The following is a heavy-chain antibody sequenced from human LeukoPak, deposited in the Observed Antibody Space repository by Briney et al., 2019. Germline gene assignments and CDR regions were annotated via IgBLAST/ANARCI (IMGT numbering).Heavy chain of an antibody. V-gene: IGHV3-66*01. CDR2: IYSGGST. Sequence: GGSLRLSCAASGFTVSSNYMSWVRQAPGKGLEWVSVIYSGGSTYHADSVKGRFTISRDNSKNTLYLQMNSLRAEDTAVYYCARDRGPDSSGYYFGYWGQGTLVTVSS. CDR1: GFTVSSNY. J-gene: IGHJ4*02. CDR3: ARDRGPDSSGYYFGY. D-gene: IGHD3-22*01.